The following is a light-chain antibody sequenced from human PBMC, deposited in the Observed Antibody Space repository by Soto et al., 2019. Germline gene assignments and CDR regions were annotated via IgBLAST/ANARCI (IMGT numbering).Light chain of an antibody. J-gene: IGKJ5*01. Sequence: DIQMTQSPSFLSASVGDRVTITCRASQSIGKHLNWYQQKPGKAPKFLIYGASTLQSGVPSRFTGSGSGTDFTLTVNSLQAEDFATYYCQQSYTSPTTFGHGTRLEIK. CDR1: QSIGKH. V-gene: IGKV1-39*01. CDR2: GAS. CDR3: QQSYTSPTT.